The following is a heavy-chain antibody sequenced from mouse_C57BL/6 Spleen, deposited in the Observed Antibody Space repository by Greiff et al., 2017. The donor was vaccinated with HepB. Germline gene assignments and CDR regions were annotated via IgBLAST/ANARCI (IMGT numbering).Heavy chain of an antibody. CDR3: TRKGIYYYGSSYFCYAMDY. CDR1: GYTFTDYE. V-gene: IGHV1-15*01. Sequence: QVQLKESGAELVRPGASVTLSCKASGYTFTDYEMHWVKQTPVHGLEWIGAIDPETGGTAYNQKFKGKAILTADKSSSTAYMELRSLTSEDSAVYYCTRKGIYYYGSSYFCYAMDYWGQGTSVTVSS. CDR2: IDPETGGT. D-gene: IGHD1-1*01. J-gene: IGHJ4*01.